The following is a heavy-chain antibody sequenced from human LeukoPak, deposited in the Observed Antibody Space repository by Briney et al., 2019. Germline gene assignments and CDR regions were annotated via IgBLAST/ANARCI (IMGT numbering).Heavy chain of an antibody. D-gene: IGHD2-8*01. CDR3: AKDRSCTNDICHGDFDY. CDR1: GFTFSSYA. CDR2: ISGSGGST. J-gene: IGHJ4*02. V-gene: IGHV3-23*01. Sequence: GRSLRLSCAASGFTFSSYAVSWVRRAPGKGLEWVSSISGSGGSTYSADSVKGRFTISRDNSKNTLYLQMNSLRAEDTALYYCAKDRSCTNDICHGDFDYWGQGTLVTVSS.